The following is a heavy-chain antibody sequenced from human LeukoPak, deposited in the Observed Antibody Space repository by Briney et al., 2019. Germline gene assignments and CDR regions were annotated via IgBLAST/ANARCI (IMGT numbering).Heavy chain of an antibody. CDR2: IRGSGGST. J-gene: IGHJ4*02. D-gene: IGHD6-13*01. CDR3: AKYSSWYLNFDY. Sequence: GGSLRLSCAASGFSFSRYAMSWVRQAPGKGLEWVSAIRGSGGSTYYADSVKGRFTISRDNSKNTLYLQMNSLRAEGTAVYFSAKYSSWYLNFDYWGQGTLVTVSS. V-gene: IGHV3-23*01. CDR1: GFSFSRYA.